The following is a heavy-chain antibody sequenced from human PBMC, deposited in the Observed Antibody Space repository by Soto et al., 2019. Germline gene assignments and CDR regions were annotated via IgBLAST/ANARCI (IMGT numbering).Heavy chain of an antibody. CDR3: ARDKITGLFDY. CDR2: INHSGST. J-gene: IGHJ4*02. D-gene: IGHD2-8*02. CDR1: GGSFSGYY. V-gene: IGHV4-34*01. Sequence: QVQLQQWGAGLLKPSETLSLTCAVYGGSFSGYYWTWIRQPPGTGLEGLGEINHSGSTNYNPSLKSRVTISVDTSKNQFSLKLTSVSDSDTAVYYCARDKITGLFDYWCQGTLVTVSS.